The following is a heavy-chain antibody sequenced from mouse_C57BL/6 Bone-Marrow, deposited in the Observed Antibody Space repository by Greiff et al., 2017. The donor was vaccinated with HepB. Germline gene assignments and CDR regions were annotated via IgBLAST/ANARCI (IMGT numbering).Heavy chain of an antibody. CDR2: INPNNGGT. J-gene: IGHJ2*01. V-gene: IGHV1-22*01. CDR1: GYTFTDYN. Sequence: EVQLKESGPELVKPGASVKMSCKASGYTFTDYNMHWVKQSHGKSLEWIGYINPNNGGTSYNQKFKGKATLTVNKSSSTAYMELRSLTSEDSAVYYCASPYYDYVYFDYWGQGTTLTVSS. D-gene: IGHD2-4*01. CDR3: ASPYYDYVYFDY.